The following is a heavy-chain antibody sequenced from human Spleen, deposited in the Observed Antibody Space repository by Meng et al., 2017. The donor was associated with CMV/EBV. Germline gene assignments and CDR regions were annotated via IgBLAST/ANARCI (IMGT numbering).Heavy chain of an antibody. Sequence: SLTCAVYGGSFSGYSWSWIRQPPGKGLEWIGEINHSGSTNYNPSLKSRVTISVDTSKNQFSLKLSSVTAADTAVYYCARLRVGGHFDYWGQGTLVTVSS. V-gene: IGHV4-34*01. CDR1: GGSFSGYS. J-gene: IGHJ4*02. D-gene: IGHD3-16*01. CDR3: ARLRVGGHFDY. CDR2: INHSGST.